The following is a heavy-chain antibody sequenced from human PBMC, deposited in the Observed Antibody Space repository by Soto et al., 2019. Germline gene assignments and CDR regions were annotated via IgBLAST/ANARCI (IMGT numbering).Heavy chain of an antibody. CDR2: ISSDGDNP. CDR3: VKAVFSGYYYVPFDC. V-gene: IGHV3-64D*06. Sequence: GGSLRLSCAASGFTFSSYAMRWVRQAPGKGLEYVSAISSDGDNPYYADSVKGRFTISRDNSKNTLYLQMSSLRSEDTAVYYCVKAVFSGYYYVPFDCWGQGTLVTVYS. J-gene: IGHJ4*02. D-gene: IGHD1-26*01. CDR1: GFTFSSYA.